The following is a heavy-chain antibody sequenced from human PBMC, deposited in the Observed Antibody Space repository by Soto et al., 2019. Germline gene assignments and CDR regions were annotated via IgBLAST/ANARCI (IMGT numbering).Heavy chain of an antibody. CDR2: IYYSGST. V-gene: IGHV4-39*01. D-gene: IGHD2-2*01. CDR3: ARLHGYCISSSCHGHYAMDV. CDR1: SAPVGSSTYT. Sequence: SETLSLTCTVSSAPVGSSTYTWGWIRQPPGKGLEWIGSIYYSGSTYYNPSLNSRVTVSVDTSKNQFSLKVTSVTAADTAVYYCARLHGYCISSSCHGHYAMDVWGQGTTVT. J-gene: IGHJ6*02.